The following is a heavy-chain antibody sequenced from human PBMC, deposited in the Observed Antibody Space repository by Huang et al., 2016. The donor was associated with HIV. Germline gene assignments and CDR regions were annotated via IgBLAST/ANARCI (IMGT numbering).Heavy chain of an antibody. V-gene: IGHV4-34*02. D-gene: IGHD3-22*01. CDR3: ARRYNSRRDY. CDR1: GGSFSGYY. Sequence: QVQLEQWGAGLLKASETLSLTCAVYGGSFSGYYWNWLRQAPGKGLEWVGEINHSGNTNYHPSLNSRVNMSVDTSKSQFPLYLTSLSAADTGTYFCARRYNSRRDYWGRGTLVTVHS. J-gene: IGHJ4*02. CDR2: INHSGNT.